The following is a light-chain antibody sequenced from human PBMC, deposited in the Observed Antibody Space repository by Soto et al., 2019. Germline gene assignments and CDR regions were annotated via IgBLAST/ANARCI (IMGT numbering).Light chain of an antibody. Sequence: EIVLTQSADTLSLSPGERATLSCRASQSVSSSHLAWYQQRLGQAPRLLIYDVSSRATGIPDRFSGSGSGTDFTLTISRLEPEDCAVYYCQQYVSSPFTFGPGTKVDIK. J-gene: IGKJ3*01. CDR3: QQYVSSPFT. V-gene: IGKV3-20*01. CDR1: QSVSSSH. CDR2: DVS.